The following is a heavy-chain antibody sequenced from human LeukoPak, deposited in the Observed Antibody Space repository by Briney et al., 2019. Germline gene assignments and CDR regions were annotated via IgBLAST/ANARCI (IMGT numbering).Heavy chain of an antibody. CDR2: ISAYNGNT. D-gene: IGHD5-18*01. J-gene: IGHJ4*02. V-gene: IGHV1-18*01. CDR1: GYTFTSYG. CDR3: ARRGYSYGTYYFDY. Sequence: ASVKVSCKASGYTFTSYGISWVRQAPGQGLEWMGWISAYNGNTNYAQELQGRVTMTTDTSTSTAYMELRSLRSDDTAVYYCARRGYSYGTYYFDYWGQGTLVTVSS.